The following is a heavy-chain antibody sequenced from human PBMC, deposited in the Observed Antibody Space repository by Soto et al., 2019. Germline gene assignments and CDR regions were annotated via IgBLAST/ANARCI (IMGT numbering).Heavy chain of an antibody. V-gene: IGHV4-34*01. J-gene: IGHJ6*02. CDR3: ARGVPNYDFWSGDYYYYYGMDV. D-gene: IGHD3-3*01. Sequence: SETLSLTCAVYGGSFSGYYLSWIRQPPGKGLEWIGEINHSGSTNYNPSLKSRVTISVDTSKNQFSLKLSSVTAADTAVYYCARGVPNYDFWSGDYYYYYGMDVWGQGTTVTVSS. CDR1: GGSFSGYY. CDR2: INHSGST.